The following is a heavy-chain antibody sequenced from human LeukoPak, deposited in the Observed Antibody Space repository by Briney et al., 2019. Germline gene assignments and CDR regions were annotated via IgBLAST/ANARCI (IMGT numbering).Heavy chain of an antibody. CDR1: GGSFGGYY. V-gene: IGHV4-34*01. CDR2: INHSGST. D-gene: IGHD6-13*01. J-gene: IGHJ4*02. Sequence: SETLSLTCAVYGGSFGGYYWSWIRQPPGKGLEWIGEINHSGSTNYNPSLKSRVAISVDTSKNQFSLKLSSVTAADTAVYYCARVEGGYSSRYSLFDYWGQGTLVTVSS. CDR3: ARVEGGYSSRYSLFDY.